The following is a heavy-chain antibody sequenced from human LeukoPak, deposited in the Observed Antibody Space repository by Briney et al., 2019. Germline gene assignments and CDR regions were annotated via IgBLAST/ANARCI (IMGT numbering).Heavy chain of an antibody. Sequence: GGSLRLSCAASRFTPSSYVMSSVREAPGKGRWWVSYITDSGGGTYYADSVKGRFTISRDNSKNTLYLQKNSLRAEDTAVYYCAKRGAEVGATVAPGDYWGQGTLVTVSS. CDR2: ITDSGGGT. CDR3: AKRGAEVGATVAPGDY. V-gene: IGHV3-23*01. J-gene: IGHJ4*02. D-gene: IGHD1-26*01. CDR1: RFTPSSYV.